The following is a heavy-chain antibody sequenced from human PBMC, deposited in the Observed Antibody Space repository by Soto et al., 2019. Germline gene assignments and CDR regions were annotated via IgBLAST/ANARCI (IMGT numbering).Heavy chain of an antibody. V-gene: IGHV1-69*04. Sequence: SVKVSCKTSGGTFSSYTISWVRQVPGQGLEWMGRIIPILGIANYAQKFQGRVTITADKSTSTAYMELSSLRSEDTAVYYCARDREGGYSYGSFQHWGQGTLVTVSS. CDR3: ARDREGGYSYGSFQH. CDR2: IIPILGIA. D-gene: IGHD5-18*01. J-gene: IGHJ1*01. CDR1: GGTFSSYT.